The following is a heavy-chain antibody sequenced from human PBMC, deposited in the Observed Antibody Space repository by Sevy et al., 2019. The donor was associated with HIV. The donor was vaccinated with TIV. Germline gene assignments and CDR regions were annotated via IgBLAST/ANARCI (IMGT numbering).Heavy chain of an antibody. J-gene: IGHJ4*02. Sequence: GGSLRLSCVASDITVSRNYMTWVRQAPGKGLEWVSIIYTGGITKYADSVKGRFTMSRDNSRNTVYLQMNNLRAGDTAVYYCARGGYYDTSGLPEDLWGRGTLVTVSS. CDR1: DITVSRNY. V-gene: IGHV3-53*01. D-gene: IGHD3-22*01. CDR3: ARGGYYDTSGLPEDL. CDR2: IYTGGIT.